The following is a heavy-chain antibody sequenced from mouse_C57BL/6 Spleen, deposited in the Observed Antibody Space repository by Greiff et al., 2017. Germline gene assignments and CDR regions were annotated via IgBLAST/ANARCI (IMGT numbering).Heavy chain of an antibody. V-gene: IGHV5-6*02. J-gene: IGHJ2*01. CDR2: ISSGGGYT. CDR3: ARQTVVAFDD. D-gene: IGHD1-1*01. CDR1: GFTFSSYG. Sequence: DVMLVESGGDLVKPGGSLKLSCAASGFTFSSYGMSWVRQTPDQRLEWVASISSGGGYTYYPDSVKGRFTISRDNAKNTLYLQMSSLKSEDTAMYYGARQTVVAFDDWGQGTTLTVSS.